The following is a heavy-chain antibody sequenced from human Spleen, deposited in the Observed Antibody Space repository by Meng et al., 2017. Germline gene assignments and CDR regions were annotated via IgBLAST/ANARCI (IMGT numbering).Heavy chain of an antibody. D-gene: IGHD2-15*01. CDR2: INHSGST. CDR1: GGSFSDYY. Sequence: HVPLQQWVEGLLKPSETLSLTCAVYGGSFSDYYWSWIRQPPGKGLEWIGEINHSGSTNYNPSLKSRVTISVDTSKNQFSLKLSSVTAADTAVYYCARGRGWSSHIDYWGQGTLVTVSS. V-gene: IGHV4-34*01. J-gene: IGHJ4*02. CDR3: ARGRGWSSHIDY.